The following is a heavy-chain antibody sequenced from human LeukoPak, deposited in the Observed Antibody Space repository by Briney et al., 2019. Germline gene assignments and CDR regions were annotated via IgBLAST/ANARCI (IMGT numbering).Heavy chain of an antibody. Sequence: GGSLRLSCTAAGFTFSNYAMTWVRQAPGKGLEWVSSISGSGGSTYYADSVKGRFTISRDNSKNTLYLQMYSLRAEDTAVYYCAKVEGASKASVYWGQGALVTVSS. V-gene: IGHV3-23*01. D-gene: IGHD1-1*01. CDR1: GFTFSNYA. J-gene: IGHJ4*02. CDR2: ISGSGGST. CDR3: AKVEGASKASVY.